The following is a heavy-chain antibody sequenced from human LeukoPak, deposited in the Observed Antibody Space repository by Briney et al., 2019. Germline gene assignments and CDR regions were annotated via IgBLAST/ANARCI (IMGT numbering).Heavy chain of an antibody. Sequence: PGGSLRLSCTASGFTFSNYWMTWFRQTPGKGLEWVGNIKPDGSEKYYVDSVKGRFTISRDNAKNSLFLQMSSLRVEDTAIYYCARDYVWGSSGSDYWGQGTLVTVSS. CDR2: IKPDGSEK. CDR1: GFTFSNYW. J-gene: IGHJ4*02. V-gene: IGHV3-7*01. D-gene: IGHD7-27*01. CDR3: ARDYVWGSSGSDY.